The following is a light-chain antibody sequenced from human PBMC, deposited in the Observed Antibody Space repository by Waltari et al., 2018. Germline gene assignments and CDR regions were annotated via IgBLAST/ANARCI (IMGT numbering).Light chain of an antibody. CDR2: EVI. J-gene: IGLJ3*02. V-gene: IGLV2-23*02. CDR1: TGIGGNSAF. CDR3: CSYVQKDIWL. Sequence: QSALPQPAPVSGAPGQSITTPSRAVTGIGGNSAFAPWYQHHPGKVPKLLIYEVIKRPPDISDRFTGSKSGNTASLSISGLQADDEADYYCCSYVQKDIWLFGRGTKVTVL.